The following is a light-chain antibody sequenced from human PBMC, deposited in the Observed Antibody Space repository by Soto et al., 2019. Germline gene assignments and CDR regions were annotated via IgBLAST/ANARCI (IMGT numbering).Light chain of an antibody. CDR3: QQFNSYPHT. V-gene: IGKV1-13*02. CDR1: QGISSA. Sequence: AIQLTQSPSTLSTSVGDRVTITCRASQGISSALAWYQQKPGKTPKLLIYDASSLESGVPSRFSGSGSGTDFTLTISSLQPEDFATYYCQQFNSYPHTFGQGTRLEIK. CDR2: DAS. J-gene: IGKJ5*01.